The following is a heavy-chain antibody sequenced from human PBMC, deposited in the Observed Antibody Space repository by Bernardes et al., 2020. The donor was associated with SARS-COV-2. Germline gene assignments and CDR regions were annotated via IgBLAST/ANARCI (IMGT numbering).Heavy chain of an antibody. CDR3: AKDISYRSLTWFGEGYFDL. Sequence: GGSLRLSCAASGFRFGNYAMHWVRQGPGKGLEWVSGLSWTSGSEGYADSVRGRFTISRDNAKNSLYLEMNSLKTEDTALYFCAKDISYRSLTWFGEGYFDLWGQGTLVTVSS. CDR1: GFRFGNYA. V-gene: IGHV3-9*01. D-gene: IGHD3-10*01. J-gene: IGHJ4*02. CDR2: LSWTSGSE.